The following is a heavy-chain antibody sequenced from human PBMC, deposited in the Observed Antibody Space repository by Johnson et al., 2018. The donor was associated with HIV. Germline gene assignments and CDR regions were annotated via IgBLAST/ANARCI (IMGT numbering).Heavy chain of an antibody. CDR1: GFTFSDYY. CDR3: ARRLSPDAFDI. J-gene: IGHJ3*02. D-gene: IGHD2/OR15-2a*01. Sequence: QVQLVESGGGLVKPGWSLRLSCAASGFTFSDYYMGWIRQAPGKGLDWVSSISSSAISFYYADSVKGRFTISRDNAKNSVYLQMNNLRAEDTAVYYCARRLSPDAFDIWGQGTMVTVSS. V-gene: IGHV3-11*04. CDR2: ISSSAISF.